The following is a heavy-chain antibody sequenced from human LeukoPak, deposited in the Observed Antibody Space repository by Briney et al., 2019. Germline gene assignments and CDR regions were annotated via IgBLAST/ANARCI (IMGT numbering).Heavy chain of an antibody. CDR1: GYTFTSYY. CDR3: ARDQTGYYGMDV. V-gene: IGHV1-46*01. D-gene: IGHD3-10*01. CDR2: INPSGGST. J-gene: IGHJ6*02. Sequence: ASVKVSCKASGYTFTSYYMHWVRQAPGQGLEWMGIINPSGGSTSYAQKFQGRVTMTRDTSTSTVYMELSSLRSEDTAVCYCARDQTGYYGMDVWGQGTTVAVSS.